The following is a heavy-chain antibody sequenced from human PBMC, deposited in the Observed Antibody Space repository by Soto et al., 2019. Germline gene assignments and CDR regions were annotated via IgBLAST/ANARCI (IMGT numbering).Heavy chain of an antibody. Sequence: QVQVVQSGAEVKKPGSSVKVSCKASGGYYRSYTITWVRQAPGQGLEWMGRVIPILGVVNYAQKFQGTVTFTADYLICTACIDLISQRSDDTAEYYCASEFFGDYPLLDYWGQGTLVTVSS. CDR3: ASEFFGDYPLLDY. CDR1: GGYYRSYT. J-gene: IGHJ4*01. V-gene: IGHV1-69*02. CDR2: VIPILGVV. D-gene: IGHD4-17*01.